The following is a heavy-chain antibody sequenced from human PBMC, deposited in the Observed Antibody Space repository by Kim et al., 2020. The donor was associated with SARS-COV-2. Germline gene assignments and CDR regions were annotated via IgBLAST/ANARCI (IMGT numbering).Heavy chain of an antibody. CDR3: ARDSLLLWFGEVNFDY. J-gene: IGHJ4*02. Sequence: KFQGRVTITRDTSASTAYMELSSLRSEDTAVYYCARDSLLLWFGEVNFDYWGQGTLVTVSS. D-gene: IGHD3-10*01. V-gene: IGHV1-3*01.